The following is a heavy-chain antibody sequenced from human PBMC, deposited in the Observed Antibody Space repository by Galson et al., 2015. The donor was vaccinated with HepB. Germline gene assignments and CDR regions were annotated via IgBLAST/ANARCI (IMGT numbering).Heavy chain of an antibody. D-gene: IGHD3-3*01. CDR1: GYTFTGYY. V-gene: IGHV1-2*06. CDR3: AREGHYDFWGGIPGGFDY. Sequence: SVKVSCKASGYTFTGYYMHWVRQAPGQGLEWMGRINPNSGGTNYAQKFQGRVTMTRDTSISTAYMELSRLRSDDTAVYYFAREGHYDFWGGIPGGFDYWGQGTLVTVSS. J-gene: IGHJ4*02. CDR2: INPNSGGT.